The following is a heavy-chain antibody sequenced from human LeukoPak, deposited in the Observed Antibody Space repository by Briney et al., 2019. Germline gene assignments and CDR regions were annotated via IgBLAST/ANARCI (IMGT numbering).Heavy chain of an antibody. D-gene: IGHD6-6*01. CDR1: GFTFSSYA. J-gene: IGHJ5*02. V-gene: IGHV3-23*01. CDR3: AKDPYSSSPNNWFDP. CDR2: ICGSGGST. Sequence: GGSLRLSCAASGFTFSSYAMSWVRQAPGKGLEWVSAICGSGGSTYYADSVKGRFTISRDNTKNTLYLQMNSLRAEDTAVYCCAKDPYSSSPNNWFDPWGQGTLVTVSS.